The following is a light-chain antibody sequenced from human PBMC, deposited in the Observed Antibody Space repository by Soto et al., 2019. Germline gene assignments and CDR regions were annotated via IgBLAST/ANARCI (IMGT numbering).Light chain of an antibody. J-gene: IGKJ3*01. CDR1: QSINNW. Sequence: DVQMTQSPSSLSASVGDRVTITCRASQSINNWLAWYQQKPGKAPKFLIYDASTLQAGVPSRFTGSGSGTIFTFTITRLQPEDVATYYCQQYDVIPVFGPGTKVQLK. CDR2: DAS. CDR3: QQYDVIPV. V-gene: IGKV1-33*01.